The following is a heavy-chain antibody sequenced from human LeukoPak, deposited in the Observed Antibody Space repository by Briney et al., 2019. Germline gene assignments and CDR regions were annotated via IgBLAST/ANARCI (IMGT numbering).Heavy chain of an antibody. V-gene: IGHV3-11*04. D-gene: IGHD2-2*01. Sequence: GGSLRLSCAGSGFTFSDYYMSWIRQAPGKGPEWVSYISSSDSTIYYTDSVKGRFTISRDNAKNSLYLQMNSLRADDTAVYYCTRAGCSSTSCYELDYWGQGTLVTVSS. J-gene: IGHJ4*02. CDR3: TRAGCSSTSCYELDY. CDR1: GFTFSDYY. CDR2: ISSSDSTI.